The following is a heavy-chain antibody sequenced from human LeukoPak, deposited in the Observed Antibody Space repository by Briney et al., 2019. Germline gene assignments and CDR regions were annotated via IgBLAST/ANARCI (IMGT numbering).Heavy chain of an antibody. CDR3: ARHWRLFTDAFDI. D-gene: IGHD3-22*01. CDR2: IYYSGST. J-gene: IGHJ3*02. Sequence: PSQTLSLTCAVSGGSISSGGYSWSWIRQPPGKGLEWIGYIYYSGSTNYNPSLKSRVTISVDTSKNQFSLKLSSVTAADTAVYYCARHWRLFTDAFDIWGQGTMVTVSS. V-gene: IGHV4-30-4*07. CDR1: GGSISSGGYS.